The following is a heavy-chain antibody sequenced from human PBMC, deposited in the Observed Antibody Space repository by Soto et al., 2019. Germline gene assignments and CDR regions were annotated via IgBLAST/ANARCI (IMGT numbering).Heavy chain of an antibody. CDR1: GFTFSSYG. J-gene: IGHJ6*03. CDR3: ARETDEYYHYYMDV. V-gene: IGHV3-33*01. Sequence: QVQLVESGGGVVQPGRSLRLSCAASGFTFSSYGMHWVRQAPGKGLEWVAVIWYDGSNKYYADSVKGRFTISRDNSKNTLYLQMNSLRAEDTAVYYCARETDEYYHYYMDVWGKGTTVTVSS. CDR2: IWYDGSNK.